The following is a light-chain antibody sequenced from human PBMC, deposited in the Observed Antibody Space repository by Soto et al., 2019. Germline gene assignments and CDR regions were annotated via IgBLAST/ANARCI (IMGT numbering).Light chain of an antibody. CDR1: QSISSY. J-gene: IGKJ1*01. V-gene: IGKV1-39*01. Sequence: DIQMTQSPSSLSASVGDRVTITCRASQSISSYLNWYQQKPGKAPKLLIYAAYSLQSGVPSRFSGSGSGTDFTLTISSLQPEDFATYHCQQSYSTPWTFGQGTKVDIK. CDR3: QQSYSTPWT. CDR2: AAY.